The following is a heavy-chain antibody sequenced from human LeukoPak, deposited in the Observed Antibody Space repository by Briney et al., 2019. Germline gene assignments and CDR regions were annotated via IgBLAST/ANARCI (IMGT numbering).Heavy chain of an antibody. J-gene: IGHJ4*02. V-gene: IGHV4-30-4*01. CDR1: GGSISSGDYY. Sequence: TSETLSLTCTVSGGSISSGDYYWSWIRQPPGKGLEWIGCIYYSGSTYYNPSLKSRVTISVDTSKNQFSLKLSSVTAADTAVYYCASARIVGATSFDYWGQGALVTVSS. CDR2: IYYSGST. CDR3: ASARIVGATSFDY. D-gene: IGHD1-26*01.